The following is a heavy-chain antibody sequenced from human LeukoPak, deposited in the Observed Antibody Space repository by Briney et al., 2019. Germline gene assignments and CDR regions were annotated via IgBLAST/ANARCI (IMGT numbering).Heavy chain of an antibody. CDR3: ARETMNYYDSSGYYYFDY. CDR2: ISWNSGST. D-gene: IGHD3-22*01. V-gene: IGHV3-9*01. CDR1: GVTIDDYA. Sequence: PGGSLRLSCAASGVTIDDYAMHWVRQAPGKGLEWVSGISWNSGSTGYADSVKGRFTISRDNAKNTLYLQMNSLRAEDTAVYYCARETMNYYDSSGYYYFDYWGQGTLVTVSS. J-gene: IGHJ4*02.